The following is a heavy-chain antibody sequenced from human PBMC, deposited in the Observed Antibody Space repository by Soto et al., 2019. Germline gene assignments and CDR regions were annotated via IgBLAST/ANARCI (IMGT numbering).Heavy chain of an antibody. J-gene: IGHJ4*02. V-gene: IGHV2-5*02. Sequence: QITLKESGPTLLKPTQTLTLTCTFSGFSLSTSGVGVGWIRQPPGKALEWLALIYWDDDKLYSPSLKSSRTITKDTSKNQVVLTMTNMDPVDTATYYCVHKVLREAAFDYWGQGTLVTVSS. CDR3: VHKVLREAAFDY. CDR2: IYWDDDK. CDR1: GFSLSTSGVG. D-gene: IGHD6-25*01.